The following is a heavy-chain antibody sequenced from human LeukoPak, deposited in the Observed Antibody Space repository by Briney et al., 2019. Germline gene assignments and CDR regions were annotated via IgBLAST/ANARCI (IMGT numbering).Heavy chain of an antibody. Sequence: GASVKVSCKASGGTFSSYAISWVRQAPGQGLEWMGGIIPIFGTANYAQKFQGRVTITTDESTSTAYMELSSLRSEETAVYYCASFGGYDLGDYWGQGTLVTVSS. V-gene: IGHV1-69*05. CDR1: GGTFSSYA. CDR3: ASFGGYDLGDY. J-gene: IGHJ4*02. CDR2: IIPIFGTA. D-gene: IGHD5-12*01.